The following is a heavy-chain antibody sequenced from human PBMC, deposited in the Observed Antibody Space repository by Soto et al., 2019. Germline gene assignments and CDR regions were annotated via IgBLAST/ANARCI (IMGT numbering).Heavy chain of an antibody. J-gene: IGHJ6*02. D-gene: IGHD6-13*01. CDR1: GFTFDDYA. CDR3: AKDMAGGESAAAGAYYYYGMDV. CDR2: ISWNSGSI. V-gene: IGHV3-9*01. Sequence: YLRLSCAASGFTFDDYAMHWVRQAPGKGLEWVSGISWNSGSIGHADSVKGRFTISRDNAKNSLYLQMNSLRAEDTALYYCAKDMAGGESAAAGAYYYYGMDVWGQGTTVTVSS.